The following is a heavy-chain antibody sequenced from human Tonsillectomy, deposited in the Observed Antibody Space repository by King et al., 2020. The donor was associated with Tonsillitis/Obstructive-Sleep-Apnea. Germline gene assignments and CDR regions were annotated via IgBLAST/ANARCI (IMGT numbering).Heavy chain of an antibody. CDR2: INHSGST. V-gene: IGHV4-34*01. CDR1: GGSFSGYY. CDR3: ARDSIVVVPAANYYYYYLDV. Sequence: VQLQQWGAGLLKPSETLSLTCAVYGGSFSGYYWSWIRQPPGEGLEWIGEINHSGSTNYNPSLKSRVTTSVDTSKNQFSLKLSSVTAADTAVYYCARDSIVVVPAANYYYYYLDVWGKGTTVTVSS. D-gene: IGHD2-2*01. J-gene: IGHJ6*03.